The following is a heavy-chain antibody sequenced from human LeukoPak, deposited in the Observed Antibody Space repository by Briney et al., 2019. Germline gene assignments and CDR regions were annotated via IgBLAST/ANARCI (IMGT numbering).Heavy chain of an antibody. D-gene: IGHD3-22*01. J-gene: IGHJ4*02. CDR3: ARMLISSGYYGDF. CDR1: GFTVSSNY. V-gene: IGHV3-53*01. CDR2: IYSGGTT. Sequence: GGSLRLSCAASGFTVSSNYMSWVRQAPGKELEWVSVIYSGGTTYYADSVKGRFTISRDISKNTLYLQMGSLRVEDTAVYYCARMLISSGYYGDFWGQGTLVTVSS.